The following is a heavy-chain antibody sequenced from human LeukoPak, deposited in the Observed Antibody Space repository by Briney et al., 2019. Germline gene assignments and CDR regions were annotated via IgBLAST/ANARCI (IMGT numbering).Heavy chain of an antibody. CDR2: ISAYNGNT. Sequence: ASVKVSCKASGYTFTSYGISWVRQAPGQGLEWMGWISAYNGNTNYAQKLQGRVTMTTDTSTSTAYMELRSLRSDDTAVYYCARGLYYYPTGSYYNKGMLDYWGQGTLVTVSS. CDR3: ARGLYYYPTGSYYNKGMLDY. CDR1: GYTFTSYG. D-gene: IGHD3-10*01. V-gene: IGHV1-18*01. J-gene: IGHJ4*02.